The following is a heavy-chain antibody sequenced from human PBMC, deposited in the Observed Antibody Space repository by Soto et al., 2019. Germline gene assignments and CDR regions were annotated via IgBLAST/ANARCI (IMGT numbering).Heavy chain of an antibody. V-gene: IGHV4-31*03. D-gene: IGHD3-22*01. CDR2: IYYSGST. CDR1: GGSISSGGYY. J-gene: IGHJ6*02. CDR3: ARETYYYDSSGCYPENRPNDGMDV. Sequence: SETLSLTCTVSGGSISSGGYYWSWIRQHPGKGLEWIGYIYYSGSTYYNPSLKSRVTISVDTSKNQFSLKLSSVTAADTAVYYCARETYYYDSSGCYPENRPNDGMDVWGQGTTVTVSS.